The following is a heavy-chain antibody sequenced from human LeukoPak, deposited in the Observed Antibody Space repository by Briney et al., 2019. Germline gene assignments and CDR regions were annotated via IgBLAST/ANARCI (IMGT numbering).Heavy chain of an antibody. D-gene: IGHD2-8*02. V-gene: IGHV5-51*01. J-gene: IGHJ4*02. CDR3: ARSTGATGPVDY. CDR2: IYPGDSDT. CDR1: GYTFSSYW. Sequence: GESLKISCKVSGYTFSSYWIGWVRQMPGKGLEWMGIIYPGDSDTRYSPSFQGQVTISADKSITTACLQWNSLKASDTAMYYCARSTGATGPVDYWGQGTLVTV.